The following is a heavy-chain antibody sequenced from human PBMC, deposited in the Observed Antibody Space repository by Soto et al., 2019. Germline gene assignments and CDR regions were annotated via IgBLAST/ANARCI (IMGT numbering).Heavy chain of an antibody. CDR2: INHSGST. D-gene: IGHD3-16*02. V-gene: IGHV4-34*01. CDR3: ARRGYDYVWGSYRPYYCDY. CDR1: GGSFSGYY. Sequence: PWETLSLTCAVDGGSFSGYYWSWIRQPPGKGLEWIGEINHSGSTNYNPSLKSRVTISVDTSKNQFSLKLSSVTAADTAVYYCARRGYDYVWGSYRPYYCDYWGQGTLVTVSS. J-gene: IGHJ4*02.